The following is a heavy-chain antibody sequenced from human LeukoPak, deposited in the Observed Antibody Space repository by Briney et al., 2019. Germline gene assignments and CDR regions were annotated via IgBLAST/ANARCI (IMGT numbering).Heavy chain of an antibody. CDR1: GFTFSTYG. D-gene: IGHD2-2*01. V-gene: IGHV3-23*01. CDR2: ISGGGDST. Sequence: GGTLRLSCAASGFTFSTYGMSWVRQAPAKGLERVSAISGGGDSTYYADSVKGRFTISRDNSKNTLYLQMTSLRGEDTAVYYCAKDQADCSSSSCYERGFDYWGQGTLVTVSS. J-gene: IGHJ4*02. CDR3: AKDQADCSSSSCYERGFDY.